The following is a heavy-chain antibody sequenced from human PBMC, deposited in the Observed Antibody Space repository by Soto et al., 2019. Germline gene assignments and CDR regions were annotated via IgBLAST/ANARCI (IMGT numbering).Heavy chain of an antibody. Sequence: QVQLVESGGGVVQPGRSLRLSCAASGFTFSSYGMHWVRQAPGKGLEWVAVIWYDGSNKYYADSVKGRFTISRDNSKNTLYLQMNSLRAEDTAVYYCARDLEDGGGSCTSWGQGTLVTVSS. CDR2: IWYDGSNK. V-gene: IGHV3-33*01. D-gene: IGHD2-15*01. CDR3: ARDLEDGGGSCTS. CDR1: GFTFSSYG. J-gene: IGHJ4*02.